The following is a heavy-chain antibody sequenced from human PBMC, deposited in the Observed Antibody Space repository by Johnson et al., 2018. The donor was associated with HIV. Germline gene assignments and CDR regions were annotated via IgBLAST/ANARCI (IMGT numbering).Heavy chain of an antibody. CDR2: IWYDGSNK. CDR1: GFTFSSYG. V-gene: IGHV3-33*06. J-gene: IGHJ3*02. Sequence: QVLLVESGGGVVQPGRSLRLSCAASGFTFSSYGMHWVRQAPGKGLEWVEVIWYDGSNKYYADSVKGRFTISRDNSKNTLYMQMNSLSAEDTAVYYCAKLVGDYVSNAFDIWGQGTMVTVSS. D-gene: IGHD4-17*01. CDR3: AKLVGDYVSNAFDI.